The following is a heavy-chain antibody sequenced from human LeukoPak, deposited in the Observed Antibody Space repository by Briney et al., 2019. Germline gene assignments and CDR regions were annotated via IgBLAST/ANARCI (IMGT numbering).Heavy chain of an antibody. V-gene: IGHV4-31*03. CDR3: ARGVGFFTMVRGVIMSDNWFDP. D-gene: IGHD3-10*01. Sequence: SQTLSLTCTVSGGSISSGGYYWSWIRQHPGKGLEWIGYSYYSGSTYYNPSLKSRVTISVDTSKNQFSLKLSSVTAADTAVYYCARGVGFFTMVRGVIMSDNWFDPWGQGTLVTVSS. CDR1: GGSISSGGYY. CDR2: SYYSGST. J-gene: IGHJ5*02.